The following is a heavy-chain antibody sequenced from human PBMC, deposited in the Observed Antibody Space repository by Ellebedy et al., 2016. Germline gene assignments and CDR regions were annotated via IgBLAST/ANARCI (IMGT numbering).Heavy chain of an antibody. V-gene: IGHV1-18*01. D-gene: IGHD3-10*01. CDR2: ISAYNGNT. CDR3: ASDTNYYGSGSYFFWEENYYYGMDV. CDR1: GSNFTTYT. J-gene: IGHJ6*01. Sequence: ASVKVSXKASGSNFTTYTMHWVRQAPGQGLEWMGWISAYNGNTNYAQKLQGRVTMTTDTSTSTAYMELRSLRSDDTAVYYCASDTNYYGSGSYFFWEENYYYGMDVWGQGTTVTVSS.